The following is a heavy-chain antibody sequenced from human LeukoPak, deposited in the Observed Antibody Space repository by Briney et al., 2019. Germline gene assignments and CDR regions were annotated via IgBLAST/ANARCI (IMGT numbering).Heavy chain of an antibody. V-gene: IGHV3-74*01. D-gene: IGHD6-13*01. J-gene: IGHJ4*02. Sequence: GGSLRLSCAASGFTFSTYWMHWVRHAPGKGLVWVSRVNGDGSSTNYADSVRGRFTISRDNAKNTLYLQMNSLRAEDTAVYYCARDGIAAVDFDYWGQGILVTVSS. CDR1: GFTFSTYW. CDR3: ARDGIAAVDFDY. CDR2: VNGDGSST.